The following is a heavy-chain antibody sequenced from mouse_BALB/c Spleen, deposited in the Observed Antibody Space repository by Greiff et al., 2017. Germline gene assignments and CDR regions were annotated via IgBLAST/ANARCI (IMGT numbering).Heavy chain of an antibody. D-gene: IGHD3-3*01. J-gene: IGHJ3*01. CDR2: ISDGGSYT. CDR1: GFTFSDYY. CDR3: AREGDGFAY. Sequence: EVMLVESGGGLVKPGGSLKLSCAASGFTFSDYYMYWVRQTPEKRLEWVATISDGGSYTYYPDSVKGRFTISRDNAKNNLYLQMSSLKSEDTAMYYCAREGDGFAYWGQGTLVTVSA. V-gene: IGHV5-4*02.